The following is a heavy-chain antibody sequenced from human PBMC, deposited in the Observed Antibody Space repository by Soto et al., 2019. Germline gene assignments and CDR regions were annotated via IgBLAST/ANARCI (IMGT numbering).Heavy chain of an antibody. D-gene: IGHD3-16*01. Sequence: SVKVSCKASGGTFSRHSISWVRQAPGQGLEWMGGIIPFFKAANYAQKFQGRVTITADDSTSTAYMDLYSLRSEDTAVYYCARDVPLNYYDGTFSYYAMDVWGQGTTVTVSS. CDR3: ARDVPLNYYDGTFSYYAMDV. J-gene: IGHJ6*02. CDR2: IIPFFKAA. V-gene: IGHV1-69*13. CDR1: GGTFSRHS.